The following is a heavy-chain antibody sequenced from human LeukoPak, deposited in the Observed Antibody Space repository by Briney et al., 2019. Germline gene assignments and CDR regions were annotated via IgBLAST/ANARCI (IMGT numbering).Heavy chain of an antibody. CDR2: IIPIFGTA. CDR1: GGTFSSYA. CDR3: TRRDGYNFPFDY. Sequence: ASVKVSCKASGGTFSSYAISGVRQAPGQGLEWMGGIIPIFGTANYAQKFQGRVTITADESTSTAYMELSSLRSEDTAVYYCTRRDGYNFPFDYWGQGTLVTVSS. V-gene: IGHV1-69*13. J-gene: IGHJ4*02. D-gene: IGHD5-24*01.